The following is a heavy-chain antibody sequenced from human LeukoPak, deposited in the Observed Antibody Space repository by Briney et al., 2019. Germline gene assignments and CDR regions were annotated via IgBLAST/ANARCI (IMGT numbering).Heavy chain of an antibody. CDR3: ARAGAISNYIFDF. CDR2: IDPSGDST. J-gene: IGHJ4*02. CDR1: GYTFTSYN. V-gene: IGHV1-46*01. D-gene: IGHD3-10*01. Sequence: ASVKVSCKASGYTFTSYNLHWVRQAPGQGPEWMGMIDPSGDSTSYAQKFQGRLTVTTDTSTSTVYMELSSLRPEETAVYYCARAGAISNYIFDFWGQGTLVTVSS.